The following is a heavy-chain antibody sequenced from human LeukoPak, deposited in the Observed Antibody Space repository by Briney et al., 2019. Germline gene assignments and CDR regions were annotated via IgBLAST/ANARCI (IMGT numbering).Heavy chain of an antibody. CDR2: SHYSGST. CDR3: AGSLGATRYNLKYYFFYGLDV. CDR1: GGSINTYY. V-gene: IGHV4-59*01. J-gene: IGHJ6*02. Sequence: SETLSLTCTVSGGSINTYYWNWIRQPPGKGLEWIGYSHYSGSTYYSPSLKSRVTISVDTSNNQFSLRLSSVTAADTAVYYCAGSLGATRYNLKYYFFYGLDVWGQGTTVTVSS. D-gene: IGHD1-26*01.